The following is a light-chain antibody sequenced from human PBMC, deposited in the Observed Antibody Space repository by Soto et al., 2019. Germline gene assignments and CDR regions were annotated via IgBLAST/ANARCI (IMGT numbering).Light chain of an antibody. V-gene: IGLV2-14*01. CDR3: SSYTSSSTPYV. CDR1: SSDVGGYNY. Sequence: QSALTQPASVSRSPGQSITISCTGTSSDVGGYNYVSWYQQHPGKAAKLMIYEVSNRPSGVSNRFSGSKSGNTASLTISGLQAEDEADCYCSSYTSSSTPYVFGTGTKLTVL. CDR2: EVS. J-gene: IGLJ1*01.